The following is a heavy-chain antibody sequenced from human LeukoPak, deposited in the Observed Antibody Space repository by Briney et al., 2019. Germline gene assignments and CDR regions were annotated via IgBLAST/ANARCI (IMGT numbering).Heavy chain of an antibody. D-gene: IGHD3-22*01. J-gene: IGHJ4*02. CDR1: GFTFSSYA. V-gene: IGHV3-23*01. CDR3: AKLVHYYDSSGYFCDY. CDR2: ISGSGGST. Sequence: PGGSLRLSCAASGFTFSSYAMSWVRQAPGKGLEWVSAISGSGGSTYYADSVKGRFTISRDNSKNTLYLQMNSLRAEDTAVYYCAKLVHYYDSSGYFCDYWGQGTLVTVSS.